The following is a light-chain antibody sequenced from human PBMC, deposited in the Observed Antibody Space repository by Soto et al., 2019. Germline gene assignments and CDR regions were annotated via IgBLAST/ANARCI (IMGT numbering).Light chain of an antibody. V-gene: IGKV1-5*01. J-gene: IGKJ5*01. CDR2: DAS. Sequence: DVQMTQSPSTLSASVGDKVTMTCRASQTIGSWLAWYQQKPGKAPKVLIYDASSLESGVPSRFSGSGSGKKSTLTISTRQPDDFATFNSQKYNIYFGQGTRLEIK. CDR3: QKYNIY. CDR1: QTIGSW.